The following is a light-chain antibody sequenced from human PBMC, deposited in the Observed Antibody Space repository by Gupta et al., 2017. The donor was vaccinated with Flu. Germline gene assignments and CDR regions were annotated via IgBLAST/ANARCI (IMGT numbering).Light chain of an antibody. CDR2: DDI. V-gene: IGLV3-21*02. CDR1: NIGSKS. CDR3: QVGDSSSDPRV. J-gene: IGLJ3*02. Sequence: SYVLTQPPSVSVAPGPPARITCGGNNIGSKSVHGYQQKPGPAPVLVGYDDIDRTPGTPELLAGSNCGNTATLTATLTISRVEAGDEADYYCQVGDSSSDPRVFGGGTKLTVL.